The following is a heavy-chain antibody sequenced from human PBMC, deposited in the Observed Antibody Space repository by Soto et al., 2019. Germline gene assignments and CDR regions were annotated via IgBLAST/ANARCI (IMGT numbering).Heavy chain of an antibody. CDR1: GFTFSSYG. J-gene: IGHJ4*02. CDR3: ARPPNTAMATYYFDY. Sequence: QVQLVESGGGVVQPGRSLRLSCAASGFTFSSYGMHWVRQAPGKGLEWVAVIWYDGSNKYYADSVKGRFTISRDNSKNTLYLQMNSLRAEDTAVYYCARPPNTAMATYYFDYWGQGTLVTVSS. D-gene: IGHD5-18*01. V-gene: IGHV3-33*01. CDR2: IWYDGSNK.